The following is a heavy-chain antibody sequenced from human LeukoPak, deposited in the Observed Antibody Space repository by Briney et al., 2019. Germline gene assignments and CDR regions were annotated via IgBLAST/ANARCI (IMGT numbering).Heavy chain of an antibody. CDR2: ISSSSSYI. Sequence: RGSLRLSCAASGFTFSSYSMNWVRQAPGKGLEWVSSISSSSSYIYYADSVKGRFTISRDNAKNSLYLQMNSLRAEDTAVYYCARDLANTGAFDIWGRGTMVTVSS. CDR1: GFTFSSYS. D-gene: IGHD1-14*01. V-gene: IGHV3-21*01. J-gene: IGHJ3*02. CDR3: ARDLANTGAFDI.